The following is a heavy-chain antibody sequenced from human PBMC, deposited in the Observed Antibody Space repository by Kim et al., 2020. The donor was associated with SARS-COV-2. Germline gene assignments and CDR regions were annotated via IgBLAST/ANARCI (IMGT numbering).Heavy chain of an antibody. V-gene: IGHV3-11*05. CDR3: ARVPYGSGSHYYFDY. J-gene: IGHJ4*02. Sequence: ADSEKGRITISRYNSKILLYLQMNTLRAEDMAVYYCARVPYGSGSHYYFDYWGQGTLVTVSS. D-gene: IGHD3-10*01.